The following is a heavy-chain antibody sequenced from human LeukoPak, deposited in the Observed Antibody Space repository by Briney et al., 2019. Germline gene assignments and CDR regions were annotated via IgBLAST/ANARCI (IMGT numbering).Heavy chain of an antibody. CDR3: ARWIGYCSSTSCFYYFDY. CDR1: GGSISSGSYY. CDR2: ISTSGST. V-gene: IGHV4-61*02. Sequence: SETLSLTCTVSGGSISSGSYYWSWIRQPAGKGLEWIGRISTSGSTNYNPSLKSRVTISVDTSKNQFSLKLSSVTAADTAVYYCARWIGYCSSTSCFYYFDYWGQGTLVTVSS. D-gene: IGHD2-2*03. J-gene: IGHJ4*02.